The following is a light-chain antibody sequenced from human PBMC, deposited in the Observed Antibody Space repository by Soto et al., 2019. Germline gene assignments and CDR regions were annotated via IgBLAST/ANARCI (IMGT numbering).Light chain of an antibody. CDR3: QQHNNWPPWT. V-gene: IGKV3-15*01. J-gene: IGKJ1*01. CDR2: GAS. Sequence: EIVMTQSPATLSVSPGERATLSCRASQSVSSNLAWYQQKPGQAPRLLMYGASTRATGIPDRFSGSGSGTEFTLTISSLKSEDFAVYYCQQHNNWPPWTFGQVTKVEIK. CDR1: QSVSSN.